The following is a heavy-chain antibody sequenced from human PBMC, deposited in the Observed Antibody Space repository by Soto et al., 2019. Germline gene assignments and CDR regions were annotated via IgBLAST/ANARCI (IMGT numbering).Heavy chain of an antibody. CDR2: ISSSSSYI. D-gene: IGHD3-10*01. J-gene: IGHJ3*02. V-gene: IGHV3-21*01. CDR1: GLTFSSYS. CDR3: ARDAAWSYNLDI. Sequence: SLRLSCAASGLTFSSYSMNWVRQAPGKGLEWVSSISSSSSYIYYADSVKGRFTISRDNAKNSLYLQMNSLRAEDTAVYYCARDAAWSYNLDIWGQGTMVSVSS.